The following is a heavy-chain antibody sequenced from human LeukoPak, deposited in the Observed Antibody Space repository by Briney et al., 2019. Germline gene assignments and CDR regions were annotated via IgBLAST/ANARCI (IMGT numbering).Heavy chain of an antibody. CDR3: ARAYGSGSYYNPPLDY. J-gene: IGHJ4*02. CDR1: GYTFTSYG. Sequence: ASVKVSCKASGYTFTSYGISWVRQAPGQGLEWMGWISAYNGNTNYAQKLQGRVTMTTDTSTSTAYMELRSLRSDDTAVYYCARAYGSGSYYNPPLDYWGQGTLVTVSS. CDR2: ISAYNGNT. V-gene: IGHV1-18*01. D-gene: IGHD3-10*01.